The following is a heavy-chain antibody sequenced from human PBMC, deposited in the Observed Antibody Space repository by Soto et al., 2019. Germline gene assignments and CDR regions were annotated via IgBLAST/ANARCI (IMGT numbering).Heavy chain of an antibody. CDR3: ARDGHRGTEYFQH. CDR2: IYYSGST. J-gene: IGHJ1*01. CDR1: GGSISSGDYY. D-gene: IGHD3-16*01. V-gene: IGHV4-30-4*01. Sequence: QVQLQESGPGLVKPSQTLSLTCTVSGGSISSGDYYWSWIRQPPGKGLEWIGYIYYSGSTYYNPSLQRRVTISVDTAKNQFSLKLSSVTAADTAVYYCARDGHRGTEYFQHWGQGTLVTVSS.